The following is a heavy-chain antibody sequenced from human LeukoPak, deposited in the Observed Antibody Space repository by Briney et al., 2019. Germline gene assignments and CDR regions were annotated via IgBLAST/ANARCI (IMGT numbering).Heavy chain of an antibody. CDR3: ARGPNWGSSYYYYYGMDV. J-gene: IGHJ6*02. V-gene: IGHV3-7*01. CDR2: IKQDGSEK. D-gene: IGHD7-27*01. Sequence: PGGSLRLSCAASGFTFSTYAVNWVRQAPGKGLEWVANIKQDGSEKYYVDSVKGRFTISRDNAKNSLYLQMNSLRAEDTAVYYCARGPNWGSSYYYYYGMDVWGQGTTVTVSS. CDR1: GFTFSTYA.